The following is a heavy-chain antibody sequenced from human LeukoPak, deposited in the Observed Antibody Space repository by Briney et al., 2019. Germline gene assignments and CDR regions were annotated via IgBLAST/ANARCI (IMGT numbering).Heavy chain of an antibody. D-gene: IGHD2-2*01. CDR3: AKRGHIVVVPAAIDY. J-gene: IGHJ4*02. CDR1: GFTFSSYA. Sequence: GGSLRLSCAASGFTFSSYAMSWVRQAPGKGLEWVSAISGSGGSTYYADSVKGRFTISRDNSKNTLYLQMNSLRAEDTAVYYCAKRGHIVVVPAAIDYWGQGTLVTVSS. V-gene: IGHV3-23*01. CDR2: ISGSGGST.